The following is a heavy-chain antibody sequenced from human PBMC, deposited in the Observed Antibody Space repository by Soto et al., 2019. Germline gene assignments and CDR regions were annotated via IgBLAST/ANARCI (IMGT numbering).Heavy chain of an antibody. V-gene: IGHV4-31*02. Sequence: PSETLSLTCTVSGGSISSGGYYWSWIRQHPGKGLEWIGYIYYSGSTYYNPSLKSRVTISVDTSKNQFSLKLSSVTAADTAVYYCARATEYSSSSLFDYWGQGTLVTVS. D-gene: IGHD6-6*01. CDR2: IYYSGST. CDR3: ARATEYSSSSLFDY. J-gene: IGHJ4*02. CDR1: GGSISSGGYY.